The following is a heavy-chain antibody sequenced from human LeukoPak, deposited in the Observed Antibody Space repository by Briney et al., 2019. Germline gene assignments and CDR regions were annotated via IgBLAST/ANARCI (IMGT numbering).Heavy chain of an antibody. D-gene: IGHD3-10*01. CDR3: ARDLNRITIVRGAITPIRIGGY. CDR2: MNPDSGNT. Sequence: ASVKVSCKASGYTFTSYDINWVRQATGQGLEWMGWMNPDSGNTGYAQKFQGRVTITRNTSISTAYMELSSLRSEDTAVYYCARDLNRITIVRGAITPIRIGGYWGQGTLVTVSS. V-gene: IGHV1-8*03. J-gene: IGHJ4*02. CDR1: GYTFTSYD.